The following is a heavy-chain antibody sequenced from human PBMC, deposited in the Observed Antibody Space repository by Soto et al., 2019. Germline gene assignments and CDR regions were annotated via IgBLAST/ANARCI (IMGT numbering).Heavy chain of an antibody. Sequence: AASVKVSCKASGYTFTSYYMHWVRQAPGQGLGWMGIINPSGGSTSYAQKFQGRVTMTRDTSTSTVYMELSSLRSEDTAVYYCSITMIVVVNRGYYGMDVWGQGTTVTVSS. V-gene: IGHV1-46*01. CDR2: INPSGGST. CDR3: SITMIVVVNRGYYGMDV. D-gene: IGHD3-22*01. CDR1: GYTFTSYY. J-gene: IGHJ6*02.